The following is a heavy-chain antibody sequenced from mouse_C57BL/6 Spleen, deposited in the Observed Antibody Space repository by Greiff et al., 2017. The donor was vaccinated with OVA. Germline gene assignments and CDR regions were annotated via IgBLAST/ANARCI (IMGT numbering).Heavy chain of an antibody. V-gene: IGHV1-26*01. D-gene: IGHD1-1*01. CDR2: INPNNGGT. Sequence: VQLQQSGPELVKPGASVKISCKASGYTFTDYYMNWVKQSHGKSLEWIGDINPNNGGTSYNQKFKGKATLTVDKSSSTAYMELRSLTSEDSAVYYCARGITTVYFDYWGQGTTLTVSS. CDR1: GYTFTDYY. J-gene: IGHJ2*01. CDR3: ARGITTVYFDY.